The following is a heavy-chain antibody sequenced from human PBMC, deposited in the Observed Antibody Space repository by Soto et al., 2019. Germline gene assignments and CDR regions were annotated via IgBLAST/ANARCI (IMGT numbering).Heavy chain of an antibody. CDR3: ARGRYGDY. V-gene: IGHV1-18*01. D-gene: IGHD1-1*01. Sequence: QVHLVQSGAEVKKPGASVKVSCKGSGYGFTTYGITWVRQAPGQGLEWMAWISAHNGNTDYAQNLQGRVTVTRDTSTSRAYMELRSLRSDDTAVYYCARGRYGDYWGQGALVTVSS. J-gene: IGHJ4*02. CDR1: GYGFTTYG. CDR2: ISAHNGNT.